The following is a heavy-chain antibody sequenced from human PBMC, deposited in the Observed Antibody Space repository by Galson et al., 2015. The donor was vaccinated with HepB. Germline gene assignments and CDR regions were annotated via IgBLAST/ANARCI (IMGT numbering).Heavy chain of an antibody. D-gene: IGHD3-10*01. CDR3: AKDRGSGSYYFDS. V-gene: IGHV3-30*18. J-gene: IGHJ4*02. CDR1: GLTFSSHA. CDR2: ISPDGRDK. Sequence: SLRLSCAASGLTFSSHAMHWVRQAPGKGLEWVAVISPDGRDKNYAESVKGRFSISRETSNNTLYLEMNSLRVEDTAAYLCAKDRGSGSYYFDSWGQGTLVTVTS.